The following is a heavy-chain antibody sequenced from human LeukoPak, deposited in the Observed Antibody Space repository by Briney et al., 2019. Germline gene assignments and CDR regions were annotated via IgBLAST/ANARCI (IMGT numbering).Heavy chain of an antibody. Sequence: PETLSLTCTVSGGSISSYYWSWIRQPPGKGLEWIGYIYYSGSTNYNPSLKSRVTISVDTSKNQFSLKLSSVTAADTAVYYCAREGDDSSGFDYWGQGTLVTVSS. CDR1: GGSISSYY. D-gene: IGHD3-22*01. J-gene: IGHJ4*02. CDR3: AREGDDSSGFDY. V-gene: IGHV4-59*01. CDR2: IYYSGST.